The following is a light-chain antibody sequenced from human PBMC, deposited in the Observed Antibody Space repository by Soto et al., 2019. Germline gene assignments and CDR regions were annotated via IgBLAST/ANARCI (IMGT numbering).Light chain of an antibody. CDR2: KAS. V-gene: IGKV1-5*03. CDR1: QSISSW. J-gene: IGKJ3*01. Sequence: IPMTQYTPTLSASVGDRVNITCRASQSISSWLAWYQQKPGKAPKLLIYKASSLESGVPSRFSGSGSGTEFTLTISSLQPDDFAIYYCQQYNSYSRFTFGPGSKVDIK. CDR3: QQYNSYSRFT.